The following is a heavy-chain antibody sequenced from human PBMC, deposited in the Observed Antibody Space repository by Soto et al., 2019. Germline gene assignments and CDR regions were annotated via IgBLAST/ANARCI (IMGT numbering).Heavy chain of an antibody. V-gene: IGHV1-69*12. CDR2: IIPIFGTA. CDR3: ARSFIAAAGSWWFDP. CDR1: GGTFSSYA. J-gene: IGHJ5*02. D-gene: IGHD6-13*01. Sequence: QVQLVQSGAEVKKPGSSVKVSCKASGGTFSSYAISWVRQAPGQGLEWMGGIIPIFGTANYAQKFQGRVTITADESTSTAYRELSSLRSEDTAVYYCARSFIAAAGSWWFDPWGQGTLVTVSS.